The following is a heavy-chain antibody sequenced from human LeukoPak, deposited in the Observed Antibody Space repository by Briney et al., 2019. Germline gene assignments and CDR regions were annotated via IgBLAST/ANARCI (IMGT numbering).Heavy chain of an antibody. J-gene: IGHJ4*02. Sequence: PGGSLRLSCAASGFSFSSYSMNWVGQGPGKGLEWVSYISSSSSTIYYVDSVKGRFTISRDNAKNSLYLQMNSLRAEDTAVYYCARLGYSYGHTYFDYWGQGTLVTVSP. CDR1: GFSFSSYS. CDR3: ARLGYSYGHTYFDY. D-gene: IGHD5-18*01. CDR2: ISSSSSTI. V-gene: IGHV3-48*01.